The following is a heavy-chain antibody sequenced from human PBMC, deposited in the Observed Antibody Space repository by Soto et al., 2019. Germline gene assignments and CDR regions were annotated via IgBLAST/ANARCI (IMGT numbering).Heavy chain of an antibody. J-gene: IGHJ3*02. D-gene: IGHD2-8*02. Sequence: QITLKESGPTLVKPPQTLPLTCTFSVLSISTNLMGVACIRQPPGKALEWLALIYWDDDKRYSPSPKSRLTIHKDTSKNPVVLTRTNVDPVDTATYYCAHRHCTADACFTRASDIWGQGTMVTVSS. CDR3: AHRHCTADACFTRASDI. CDR1: VLSISTNLMG. V-gene: IGHV2-5*02. CDR2: IYWDDDK.